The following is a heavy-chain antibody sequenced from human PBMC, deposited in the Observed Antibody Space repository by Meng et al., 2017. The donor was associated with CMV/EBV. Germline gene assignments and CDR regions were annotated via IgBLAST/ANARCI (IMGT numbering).Heavy chain of an antibody. D-gene: IGHD2/OR15-2a*01. CDR2: INSDGSIR. CDR1: GFTFSSYW. Sequence: GESLKISCAASGFTFSSYWMYWVRQAPGKGLVWVSRINSDGSIRTYADSVKGRFTISRDTAKNTLYLQMNNLRVEDTAVYYCARDRIFDVWGQGTTVTVSS. J-gene: IGHJ6*02. CDR3: ARDRIFDV. V-gene: IGHV3-74*03.